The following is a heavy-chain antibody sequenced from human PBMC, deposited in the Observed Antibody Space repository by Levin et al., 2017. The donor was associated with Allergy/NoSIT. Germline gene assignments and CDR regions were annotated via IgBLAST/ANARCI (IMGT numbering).Heavy chain of an antibody. CDR2: IIPIFGTT. CDR3: ARSPYDQYTSGWYPAYFDY. D-gene: IGHD6-19*01. Sequence: VASVKVSCKASGGTFSSYAISWVRQAPGQGLEWMGGIIPIFGTTTYAQKFQGRVTMTADESTNTAYMELSSLRSEDTAVYYCARSPYDQYTSGWYPAYFDYWGQGFLVTVSS. J-gene: IGHJ4*02. V-gene: IGHV1-69*13. CDR1: GGTFSSYA.